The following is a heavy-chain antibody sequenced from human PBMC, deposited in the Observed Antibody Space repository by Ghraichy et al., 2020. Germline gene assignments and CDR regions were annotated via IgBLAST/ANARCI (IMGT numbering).Heavy chain of an antibody. CDR2: ISSSSSYI. CDR3: ARDWDYDFWSGTHFDY. Sequence: GGSLRLSCAASGFTFSSYSMNWVRQAPGKGLEWVSSISSSSSYIYYADSVKGRFTISRDNAKNSLYLQMNSLRAEDTAVYYCARDWDYDFWSGTHFDYWGQRTLVTVSS. D-gene: IGHD3-3*01. V-gene: IGHV3-21*01. CDR1: GFTFSSYS. J-gene: IGHJ4*02.